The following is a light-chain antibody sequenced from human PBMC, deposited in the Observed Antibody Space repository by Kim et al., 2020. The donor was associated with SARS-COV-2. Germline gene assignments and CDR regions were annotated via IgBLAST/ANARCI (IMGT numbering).Light chain of an antibody. J-gene: IGKJ2*01. V-gene: IGKV3-20*01. Sequence: SPGERATLSCRASQSVSGSYLAWYQQKPGQAPRLLIYGASSRATGIPDRFSGRGSGTDFTLTISRLEPEDFAVYYCQQYGSSPLYTCGQGTKLEI. CDR2: GAS. CDR1: QSVSGSY. CDR3: QQYGSSPLYT.